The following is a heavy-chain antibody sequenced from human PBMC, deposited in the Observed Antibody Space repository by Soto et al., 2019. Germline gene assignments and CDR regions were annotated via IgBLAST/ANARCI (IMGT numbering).Heavy chain of an antibody. CDR3: ARESEDLTSNFDY. CDR2: ISSTTNYI. V-gene: IGHV3-21*01. Sequence: GGSLRLSCAASGFTFSRYSMNWVRQAPGKGLEWVSSISSTTNYIYYADSMKGRFTVSRDNAKNSVYLDMNSLSAEDTAVYYCARESEDLTSNFDYWSQGTLVTVSS. J-gene: IGHJ4*02. CDR1: GFTFSRYS.